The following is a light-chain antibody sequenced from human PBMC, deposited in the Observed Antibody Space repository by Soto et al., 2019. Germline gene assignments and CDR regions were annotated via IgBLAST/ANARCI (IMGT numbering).Light chain of an antibody. V-gene: IGLV2-14*01. CDR2: DVS. J-gene: IGLJ3*02. Sequence: QSVLTQPASVSGSPGQSITISCTGTSSDVGGYNYVSWYQQHPGKAPKLMIYDVSNRPSGVSNRFSGSKSGNTASLTISGLQDEDEADYYCSSYTSSSLWVFGGGTKLTVL. CDR1: SSDVGGYNY. CDR3: SSYTSSSLWV.